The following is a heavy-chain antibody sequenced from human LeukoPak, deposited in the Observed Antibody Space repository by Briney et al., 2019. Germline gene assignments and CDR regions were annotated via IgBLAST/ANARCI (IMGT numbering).Heavy chain of an antibody. Sequence: PGGSLRLSCAASGFTFGSYAMYWVRQAPGKGLEWVAVISYDGSNKYYADSVKGRFTISRDNSKNTLYLQMYSLRAEDTAKYYCAKDTSGWYDLGSFDIWGQGTMVTVSS. D-gene: IGHD6-19*01. V-gene: IGHV3-30*04. J-gene: IGHJ3*02. CDR3: AKDTSGWYDLGSFDI. CDR2: ISYDGSNK. CDR1: GFTFGSYA.